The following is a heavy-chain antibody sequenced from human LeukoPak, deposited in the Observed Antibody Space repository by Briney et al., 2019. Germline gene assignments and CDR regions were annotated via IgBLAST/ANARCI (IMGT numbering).Heavy chain of an antibody. J-gene: IGHJ6*03. CDR2: LYHSGST. CDR1: GGSISSSSYY. D-gene: IGHD6-19*01. CDR3: ARDNTVAGSVPYYYMDV. V-gene: IGHV4-39*07. Sequence: SETLSLTCTVSGGSISSSSYYWGWIRQPPGKGLEWIGSLYHSGSTYYNPSLKNRVTISVDTSKNQFSLKLSSVTAADTAVYYCARDNTVAGSVPYYYMDVWGKGTTVTVSS.